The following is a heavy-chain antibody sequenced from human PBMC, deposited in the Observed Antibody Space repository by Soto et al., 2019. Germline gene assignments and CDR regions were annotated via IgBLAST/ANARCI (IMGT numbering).Heavy chain of an antibody. J-gene: IGHJ4*02. CDR1: GLTFSDYY. V-gene: IGHV3-11*06. D-gene: IGHD6-13*01. CDR2: ISSTSTYT. Sequence: GGSLRLSCAASGLTFSDYYMSWIRQSPGKGLEWVSYISSTSTYTNYADSVKGRFTISRDNAKNSLYLQMNSLRAEDTAVYYCASLPQQLVDYWGQGTLVTVSS. CDR3: ASLPQQLVDY.